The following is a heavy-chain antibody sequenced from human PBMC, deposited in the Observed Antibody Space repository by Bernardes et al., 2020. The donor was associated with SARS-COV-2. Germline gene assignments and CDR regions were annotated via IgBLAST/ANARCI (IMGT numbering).Heavy chain of an antibody. J-gene: IGHJ4*02. Sequence: ETLSLTCTVSGGSISSSSYYWGWIRQPPGKGLEWIGSIYYSGSTYYNPSLKSRVTISVDTSKNQFSLKLSSVTAADTAVYYCARQGAWGLDYWGQGTLVTVSS. CDR1: GGSISSSSYY. CDR3: ARQGAWGLDY. V-gene: IGHV4-39*01. D-gene: IGHD3-16*01. CDR2: IYYSGST.